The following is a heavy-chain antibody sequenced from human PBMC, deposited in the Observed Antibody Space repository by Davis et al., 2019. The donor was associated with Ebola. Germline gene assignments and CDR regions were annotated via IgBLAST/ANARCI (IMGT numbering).Heavy chain of an antibody. CDR3: AKSDKLDY. D-gene: IGHD2-21*02. V-gene: IGHV3-30-3*01. Sequence: PGGSLRLSCAASGFTFSSYAMHWVRQAPGKGLEWVAVISYDGSTEYYADSVRGRFTISRDNSNNTLYLQMNSLRTEDTAVYYCAKSDKLDYWGQGTLVTVSS. CDR1: GFTFSSYA. J-gene: IGHJ4*02. CDR2: ISYDGSTE.